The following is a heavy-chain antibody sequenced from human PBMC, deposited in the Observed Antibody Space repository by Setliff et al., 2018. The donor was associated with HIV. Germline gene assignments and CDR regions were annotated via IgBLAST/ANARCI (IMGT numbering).Heavy chain of an antibody. CDR2: VYYTGNT. V-gene: IGHV4-38-2*01. J-gene: IGHJ4*02. CDR3: ARQRVGYSHGPGPDY. Sequence: PSETLSLTCAVSGYSITSAYYWGWIRQPPGKGPEWVGSVYYTGNTYYNSSLKSRATISRDTSKNQFSLKLSSVTAADTAVYYCARQRVGYSHGPGPDYWGQGTLVT. D-gene: IGHD5-18*01. CDR1: GYSITSAYY.